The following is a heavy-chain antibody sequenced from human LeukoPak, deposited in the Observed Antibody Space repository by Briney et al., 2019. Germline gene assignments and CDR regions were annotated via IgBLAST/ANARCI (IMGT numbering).Heavy chain of an antibody. CDR1: GGSISSCY. J-gene: IGHJ4*02. D-gene: IGHD6-13*01. CDR2: IHTSGST. V-gene: IGHV4-4*07. CDR3: AREYGSSRIFDY. Sequence: PSETLSLTCTVSGGSISSCYWSWIRQPAGKGLEWIGRIHTSGSTNYNASLKSRLTMSVDTPKNQFSLNLTSVTAADTAVYHCAREYGSSRIFDYWGQGTLVTVSS.